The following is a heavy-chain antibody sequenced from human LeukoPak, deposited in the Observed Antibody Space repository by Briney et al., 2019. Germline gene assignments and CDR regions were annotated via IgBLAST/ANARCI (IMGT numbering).Heavy chain of an antibody. CDR1: GFTFSISR. CDR3: ARAMDS. Sequence: PGGSLRLSCAASGFTFSISRMHWVRQAPGKGLEWVANIKQDGSEKYYVASVKGRFTISRDNAKNSLYLQMNSLRAEDTAVYYCARAMDSWGQGTLVTVSS. J-gene: IGHJ4*02. V-gene: IGHV3-7*01. CDR2: IKQDGSEK.